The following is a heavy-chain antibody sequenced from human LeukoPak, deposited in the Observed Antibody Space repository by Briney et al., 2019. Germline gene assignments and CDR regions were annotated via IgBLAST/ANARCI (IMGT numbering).Heavy chain of an antibody. CDR1: GGSISSSSYY. CDR3: ARRGYCSSTSCYEYWFDP. CDR2: IYYSGST. J-gene: IGHJ5*02. Sequence: SETVSLTCTVSGGSISSSSYYWGWIRQPPGKGLEWIGIIYYSGSTYYNPSLKSRLTISVDTSKNQFSLKLSSVTATDTAVYYCARRGYCSSTSCYEYWFDPWGQGSLVTVSS. D-gene: IGHD2-2*01. V-gene: IGHV4-39*01.